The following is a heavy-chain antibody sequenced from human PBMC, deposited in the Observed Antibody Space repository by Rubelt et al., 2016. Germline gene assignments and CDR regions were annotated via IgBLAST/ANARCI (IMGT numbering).Heavy chain of an antibody. CDR3: ARQQLLSGASFDP. D-gene: IGHD2-2*01. J-gene: IGHJ5*02. Sequence: QLQLQESGPGLVKPSETLSLTCTVSGGSISSSSYYWGWIRQPPGKGLEWIGSIYYSGSTYYNPSLKGGVTIAVDTSKNQFSLKLSSVTAADTAVYYCARQQLLSGASFDPWGQGTLVTVSS. CDR1: GGSISSSSYY. CDR2: IYYSGST. V-gene: IGHV4-39*01.